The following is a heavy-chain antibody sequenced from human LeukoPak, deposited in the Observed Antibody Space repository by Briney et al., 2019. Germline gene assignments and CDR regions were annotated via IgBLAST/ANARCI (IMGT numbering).Heavy chain of an antibody. V-gene: IGHV4-59*08. D-gene: IGHD3-16*01. CDR2: IYYSGST. CDR3: AVGLLTLGEVDTEGY. CDR1: GGSISSYY. Sequence: PSETRSLPCTVSGGSISSYYWSWIRQPPGKGLEWIGYIYYSGSTNYNPSRKCRVTISVDTSKNQFPLKLSSVTAADPALSYCAVGLLTLGEVDTEGYWGQGTLVTVSS. J-gene: IGHJ4*02.